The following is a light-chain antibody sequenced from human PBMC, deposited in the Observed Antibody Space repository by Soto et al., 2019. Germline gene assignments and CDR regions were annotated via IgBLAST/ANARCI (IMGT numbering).Light chain of an antibody. Sequence: SYELTQPPSVSVAPGKTARITCGGNNNGSKSVHWYQQNPGQAPVLVIYYDSDRPSGIPERFSGSNSGNTATLTISRVEAGDEADYYCQVWDSSSDHPRVVFGGGTKLTVL. J-gene: IGLJ2*01. V-gene: IGLV3-21*04. CDR2: YDS. CDR3: QVWDSSSDHPRVV. CDR1: NNGSKS.